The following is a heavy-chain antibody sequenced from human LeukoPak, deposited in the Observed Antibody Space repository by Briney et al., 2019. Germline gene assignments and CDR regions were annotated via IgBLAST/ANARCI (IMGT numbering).Heavy chain of an antibody. CDR1: GGTFSSYA. Sequence: ASVKVSCKASGGTFSSYAISWVRQAPGQGLEWMGGIIPIFGTANYAQKFQGRVTITADESTSTAYMELSSLRSDDTAVYYCARTEYSSFHFDYWGQGTLVTVSS. CDR2: IIPIFGTA. J-gene: IGHJ4*02. CDR3: ARTEYSSFHFDY. V-gene: IGHV1-69*01. D-gene: IGHD6-6*01.